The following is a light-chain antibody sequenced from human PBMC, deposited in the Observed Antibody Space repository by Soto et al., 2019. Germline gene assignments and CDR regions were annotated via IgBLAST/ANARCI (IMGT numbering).Light chain of an antibody. V-gene: IGKV1-5*03. CDR2: SAS. CDR3: QQYGRFLT. J-gene: IGKJ2*01. CDR1: QSIDTA. Sequence: DIQMTQSPSTLSASVGDRVTITCRASQSIDTALAWYQQKPGKAPNLLIYSASNLESGVPSRFSGSGSGTAFTLAISSLQPDDFATYYCQQYGRFLTFGQGTKLEIK.